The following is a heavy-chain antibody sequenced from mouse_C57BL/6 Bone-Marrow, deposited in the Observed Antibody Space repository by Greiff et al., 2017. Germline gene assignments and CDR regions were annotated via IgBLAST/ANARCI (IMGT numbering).Heavy chain of an antibody. CDR1: GYTFTSYW. V-gene: IGHV1-7*01. Sequence: QVQLKQSGAELAKPGASVKLSCKASGYTFTSYWMNWVKQRPGQGLEWIGYINPSSGYTKYNQKFKDKATLTADKSSSTSYMQLSSLTYEDSAGYCCARVAYDEKVWFAYWGQGTLVTVSA. D-gene: IGHD2-12*01. J-gene: IGHJ3*01. CDR3: ARVAYDEKVWFAY. CDR2: INPSSGYT.